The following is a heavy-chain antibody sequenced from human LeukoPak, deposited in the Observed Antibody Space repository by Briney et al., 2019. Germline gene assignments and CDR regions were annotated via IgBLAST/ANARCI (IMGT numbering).Heavy chain of an antibody. CDR3: AREGRVAAAGPGGYYYYGMDV. D-gene: IGHD6-13*01. CDR2: IYSGGST. V-gene: IGHV3-53*01. CDR1: GFTVSSNY. Sequence: GGSLRLSCAASGFTVSSNYMSWVRQAPGKGLEWVSVIYSGGSTYHADSVKGRFTISRDNSKNTLYLQMNSLRDEDTAVYYCAREGRVAAAGPGGYYYYGMDVWGQGTTVTVSS. J-gene: IGHJ6*02.